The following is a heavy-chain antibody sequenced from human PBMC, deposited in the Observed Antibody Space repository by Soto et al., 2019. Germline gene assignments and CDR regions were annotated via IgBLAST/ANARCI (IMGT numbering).Heavy chain of an antibody. J-gene: IGHJ4*02. Sequence: SVKVSCNAPGHTFSSYSISWVRQAPGQGLEWLGGIIPIVGTASYAQRFQDRVTITADKSTSTAYIEVSSLKPEDTAVYHCAKDRVGGTFYSPLWFWGQGTLVTVSS. V-gene: IGHV1-69*06. CDR3: AKDRVGGTFYSPLWF. D-gene: IGHD1-7*01. CDR2: IIPIVGTA. CDR1: GHTFSSYS.